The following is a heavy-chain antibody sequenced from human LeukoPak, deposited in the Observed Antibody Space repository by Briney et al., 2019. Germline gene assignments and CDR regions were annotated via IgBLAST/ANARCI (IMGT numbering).Heavy chain of an antibody. Sequence: SETLSLTCTVSGGSISSYYWSWIRQPPGKGLEWIGYIYYSGSTNYKPSLKSRVTISVDTSKNQFSLKLSSVTAADTAVYYCARVTRYSGFGDPWGQGTLVTVSS. CDR3: ARVTRYSGFGDP. CDR1: GGSISSYY. CDR2: IYYSGST. V-gene: IGHV4-59*01. D-gene: IGHD5-12*01. J-gene: IGHJ5*02.